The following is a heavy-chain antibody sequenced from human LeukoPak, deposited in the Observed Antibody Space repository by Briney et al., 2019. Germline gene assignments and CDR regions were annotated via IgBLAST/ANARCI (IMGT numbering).Heavy chain of an antibody. V-gene: IGHV3-7*01. D-gene: IGHD3-10*01. J-gene: IGHJ4*02. CDR3: ANYLNSGPQGDY. CDR2: INHDGSEN. Sequence: GGSLRLSCAASGFTFSKYWMNWVRQAPGKGLEWVANINHDGSENYYVDSVKGRFTISRDNARNSLYLQMDSLTAEDTAVYYCANYLNSGPQGDYWGQGIQVTVSS. CDR1: GFTFSKYW.